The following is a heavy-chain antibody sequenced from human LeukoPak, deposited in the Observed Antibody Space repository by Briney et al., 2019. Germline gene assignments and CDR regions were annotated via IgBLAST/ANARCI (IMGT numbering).Heavy chain of an antibody. J-gene: IGHJ4*02. V-gene: IGHV5-10-1*01. CDR3: ARLRTVTKGWKRAYYFDY. CDR1: GYRFTSCW. CDR2: IDPSDSYT. D-gene: IGHD4-17*01. Sequence: GESLKISCKGSGYRFTSCWISWVRQMPGKGLEWMGRIDPSDSYTNYSPSFQGHVTISTDKSISTAYLQWSSLKASDTAMYYCARLRTVTKGWKRAYYFDYWGQGTLVTVSS.